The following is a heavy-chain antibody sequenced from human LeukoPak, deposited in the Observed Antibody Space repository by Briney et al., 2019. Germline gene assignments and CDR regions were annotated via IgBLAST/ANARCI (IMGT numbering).Heavy chain of an antibody. Sequence: GGSLRLSCAASGFTFSRYSMNCVRQAPGKGLEWVSYISSSSYIYYADSVKGRFTISRDNAKNSLYLQMNSLRAEDTAVYYCARRGYGKAFDIWGQGTMVTVSS. CDR2: ISSSSYI. D-gene: IGHD6-13*01. CDR1: GFTFSRYS. CDR3: ARRGYGKAFDI. J-gene: IGHJ3*02. V-gene: IGHV3-21*01.